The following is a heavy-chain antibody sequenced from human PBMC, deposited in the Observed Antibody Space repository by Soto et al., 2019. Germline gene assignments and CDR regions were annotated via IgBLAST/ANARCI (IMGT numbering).Heavy chain of an antibody. J-gene: IGHJ6*02. CDR2: TYYRSRWYS. Sequence: SQTLSLTCVISGDSVSSSSVAWNWVRQSPSRSLEWLGRTYYRSRWYSDFAVSVRGRIVINADTSKNQFSLQLNSVTPEDTAVYFCARSYEDTSHYYDALDVWGQGTMVTVSS. CDR1: GDSVSSSSVA. V-gene: IGHV6-1*01. CDR3: ARSYEDTSHYYDALDV. D-gene: IGHD2-15*01.